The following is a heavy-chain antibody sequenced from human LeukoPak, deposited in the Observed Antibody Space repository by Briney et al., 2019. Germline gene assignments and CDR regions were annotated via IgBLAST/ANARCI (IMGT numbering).Heavy chain of an antibody. CDR2: IYYSGST. D-gene: IGHD2-15*01. CDR3: AKYGFSYCSGSECIPH. V-gene: IGHV4-59*12. Sequence: SETLSLTCTVSGGSISSYYWSWIRQPPGKGLEWIGYIYYSGSTNYNPSLKSRVTISVDTSKNQFSLKLTSVTAADTAVYSCAKYGFSYCSGSECIPHWGQGTLVTVSS. J-gene: IGHJ4*02. CDR1: GGSISSYY.